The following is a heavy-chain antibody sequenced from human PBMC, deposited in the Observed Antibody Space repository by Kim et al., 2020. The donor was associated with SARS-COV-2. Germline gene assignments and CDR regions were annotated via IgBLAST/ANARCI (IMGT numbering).Heavy chain of an antibody. CDR3: ARHDTAADSYNY. D-gene: IGHD5-18*01. V-gene: IGHV4-4*07. Sequence: NYNASLKSRVTMSVDTSKNQFSLKLSSVTAADTAVYYCARHDTAADSYNYWGQGTLVTVSS. J-gene: IGHJ4*02.